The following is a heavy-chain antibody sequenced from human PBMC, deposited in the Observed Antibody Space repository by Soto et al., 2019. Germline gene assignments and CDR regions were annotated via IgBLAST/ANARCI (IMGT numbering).Heavy chain of an antibody. CDR3: AKMGGYSGYLRVFDY. V-gene: IGHV3-30*18. D-gene: IGHD5-12*01. CDR1: GFTFSSYG. CDR2: ISYDGSNK. Sequence: GSLRLSCAASGFTFSSYGMHWVRQAPGKGLEWVAVISYDGSNKYYADSVKGRFTISRDNSKNTLYLQMNSLRAEDTAVYYCAKMGGYSGYLRVFDYWGQGTLVTVSS. J-gene: IGHJ4*02.